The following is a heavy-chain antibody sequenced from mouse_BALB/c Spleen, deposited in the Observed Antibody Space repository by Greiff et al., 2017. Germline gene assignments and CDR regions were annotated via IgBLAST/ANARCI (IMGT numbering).Heavy chain of an antibody. J-gene: IGHJ4*01. Sequence: EVHLVESGPGLVKPSQSLSLTCTVTGYSITSDYAWNWIRQFPGNKLEWMGYISYSGSTSYNPSLKSRISITRDTSKNQFFLQLNSVTTEDTATYYCARSFITTVVNYAMDYWGQGTSVTVSS. CDR3: ARSFITTVVNYAMDY. CDR2: ISYSGST. V-gene: IGHV3-2*02. D-gene: IGHD1-1*01. CDR1: GYSITSDYA.